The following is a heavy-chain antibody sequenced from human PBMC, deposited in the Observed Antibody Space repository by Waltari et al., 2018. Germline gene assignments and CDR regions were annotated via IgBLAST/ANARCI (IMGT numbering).Heavy chain of an antibody. V-gene: IGHV4-34*01. CDR1: GGSFSGYS. CDR2: IDPNGST. D-gene: IGHD4-17*01. Sequence: QVQLQQCGAGLLKHSETLSTTCAVYGGSFSGYSWRWIRPPPGTGLELIGEIDPNGSTNYNPSLKSRVTISVDTSKNQFSLKLSSVTAADTAVYYCARHCLRWRLPYYFDYGGQGTLVTVSS. J-gene: IGHJ4*02. CDR3: ARHCLRWRLPYYFDY.